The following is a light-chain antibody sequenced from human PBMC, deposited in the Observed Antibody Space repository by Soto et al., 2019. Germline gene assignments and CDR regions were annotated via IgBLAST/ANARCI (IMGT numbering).Light chain of an antibody. V-gene: IGKV1-5*01. Sequence: DIQMTQSPSTLSASVGYRVTITCRASQRISSWLAWYQQKPGKAPKLLIYDASSLESGVPSRFSGSGSGTEFTLTISSLQPDDFATYYCQQYNSYSLFFGQGTRLEIK. CDR1: QRISSW. CDR2: DAS. CDR3: QQYNSYSLF. J-gene: IGKJ5*01.